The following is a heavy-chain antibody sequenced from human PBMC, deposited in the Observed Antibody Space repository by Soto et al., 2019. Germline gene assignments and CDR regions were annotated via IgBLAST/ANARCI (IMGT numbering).Heavy chain of an antibody. J-gene: IGHJ6*02. Sequence: QVQLEESGGGVVQPGRSLRLSCAASGFTFSSYGMHWVRQAPGKGLEWVAVIWYDGSNKYYADSVKGRFTISRDNSKNKLYLQMNSLRAEDTAVYYCARGYLSCSGGSCYLSGMDVWGQGTTVTVSS. CDR1: GFTFSSYG. CDR2: IWYDGSNK. V-gene: IGHV3-33*01. D-gene: IGHD2-15*01. CDR3: ARGYLSCSGGSCYLSGMDV.